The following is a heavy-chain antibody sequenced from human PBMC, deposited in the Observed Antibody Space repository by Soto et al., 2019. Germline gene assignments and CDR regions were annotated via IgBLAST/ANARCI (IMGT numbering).Heavy chain of an antibody. CDR1: GFTFRSFT. CDR3: ARSGDNYNRLDY. J-gene: IGHJ4*02. V-gene: IGHV3-21*01. CDR2: ISSNSAYV. D-gene: IGHD1-1*01. Sequence: GGSLRLSCAASGFTFRSFTMNWVRQAPGKGLEWVSTISSNSAYVYYTDALRGRFTISRDNAKNSLHLQMNSLRAEDTAVYYCARSGDNYNRLDYWGQGTPVTV.